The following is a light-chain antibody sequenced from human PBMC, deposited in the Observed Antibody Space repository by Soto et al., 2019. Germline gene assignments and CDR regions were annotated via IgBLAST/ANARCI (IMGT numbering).Light chain of an antibody. CDR2: AAS. J-gene: IGKJ1*01. CDR1: QSISSY. Sequence: DIQMTQSPASLSSSVGDRVTITRRASQSISSYLNLYQQKPGKAPKLLISAASSLQRGVPSRFSGSGSGTDFTLTSSSLQPEDFATYSCQQTYSTSWTFGQGTKVDIK. CDR3: QQTYSTSWT. V-gene: IGKV1-39*01.